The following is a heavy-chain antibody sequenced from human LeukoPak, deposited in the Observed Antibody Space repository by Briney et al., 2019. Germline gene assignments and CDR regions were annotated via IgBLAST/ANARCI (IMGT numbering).Heavy chain of an antibody. Sequence: ASVTVSCKASGYTFTGYYIHWVRQAPGQGLEWMGWINPNSGGTNYAQKYQGRVTMTRDTSISTAYMELSRLRSDDTAVYYCARFTSGYYGYFDYWGQGTLVTVSS. V-gene: IGHV1-2*02. CDR3: ARFTSGYYGYFDY. J-gene: IGHJ4*02. CDR1: GYTFTGYY. CDR2: INPNSGGT. D-gene: IGHD3-22*01.